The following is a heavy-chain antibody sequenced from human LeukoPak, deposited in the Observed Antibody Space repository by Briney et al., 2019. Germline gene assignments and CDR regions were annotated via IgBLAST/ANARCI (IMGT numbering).Heavy chain of an antibody. CDR3: AKGPKKQMVGSRGYYFDF. V-gene: IGHV3-48*01. CDR2: ISAISSSST. Sequence: GGSLRLSWAASGFTFSSYSMNWVRKAPGKGLEWVSYISAISSSSTYYADSVKGRFTVSRDNSKNTLYLQMNSLRAEDTAVYYCAKGPKKQMVGSRGYYFDFWGQGTLVTVSS. CDR1: GFTFSSYS. D-gene: IGHD6-13*01. J-gene: IGHJ4*02.